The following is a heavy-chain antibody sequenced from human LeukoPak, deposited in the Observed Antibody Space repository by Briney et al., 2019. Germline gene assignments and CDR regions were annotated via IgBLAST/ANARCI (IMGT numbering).Heavy chain of an antibody. Sequence: GSLRLSCAASGFTFSSYDMHWVRQPTGKGLEWVSAIDTDGDTYYPGAVKGRFTISRENAKNSLYLQMNNLRVGDTAVYFCARVDFRSGYPDSWGQGTLVTVSS. CDR2: IDTDGDT. V-gene: IGHV3-13*01. D-gene: IGHD3-3*01. CDR1: GFTFSSYD. CDR3: ARVDFRSGYPDS. J-gene: IGHJ4*02.